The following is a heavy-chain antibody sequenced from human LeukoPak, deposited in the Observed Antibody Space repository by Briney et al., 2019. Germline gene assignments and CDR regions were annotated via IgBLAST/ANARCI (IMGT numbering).Heavy chain of an antibody. V-gene: IGHV4-59*02. Sequence: SETLSLTCSVSGASVSDYCCNWIRQPPEKGLEWIGYVYNSGITNYNPSLRSRVTISVDTSKNQFSLKLNSVTAADTAVYYCARVRLSSGYSNWGQGTLVTVSS. CDR2: VYNSGIT. D-gene: IGHD3-22*01. CDR3: ARVRLSSGYSN. CDR1: GASVSDYC. J-gene: IGHJ4*02.